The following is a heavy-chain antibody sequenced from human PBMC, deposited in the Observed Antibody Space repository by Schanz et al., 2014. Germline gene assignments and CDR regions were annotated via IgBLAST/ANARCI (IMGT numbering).Heavy chain of an antibody. CDR1: GYTFTSYD. CDR2: IIPSLGLA. V-gene: IGHV1-69*09. D-gene: IGHD3-10*01. Sequence: QVQLIQSGAEVKKPGASVKVSCTASGYTFTSYDINWVRQAPGQGLEWMGRIIPSLGLAKYEQKFQDKVTITADTSTTTAYMELSGLRSEDTAVYYCARAKRFGDMDVWGQGTTVTVSS. J-gene: IGHJ6*02. CDR3: ARAKRFGDMDV.